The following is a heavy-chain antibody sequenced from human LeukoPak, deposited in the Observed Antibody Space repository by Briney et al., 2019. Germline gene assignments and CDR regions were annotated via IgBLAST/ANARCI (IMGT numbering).Heavy chain of an antibody. CDR3: ARGPDTYCSSTSCSLPFDY. CDR1: GYTFTSYY. CDR2: INLSGGST. J-gene: IGHJ4*02. V-gene: IGHV1-46*01. D-gene: IGHD2-2*01. Sequence: GASVKVSCKASGYTFTSYYMHWVRQAPGQGLEWMGIINLSGGSTSYAQKFQGRVTMTRDTSTSTVYMELSSLRSEDTAVYYCARGPDTYCSSTSCSLPFDYWGQRTLVTVSS.